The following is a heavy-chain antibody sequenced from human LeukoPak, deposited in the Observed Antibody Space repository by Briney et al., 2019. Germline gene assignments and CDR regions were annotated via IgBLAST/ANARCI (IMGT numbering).Heavy chain of an antibody. J-gene: IGHJ5*02. Sequence: GASVKVSFKASGYTFTGYYMHWVRQAPGQGLEWMGWINPNSGGTNYAQKFQGRVTMTRDTSISTAYMELSRLRSDDTAVYYCARFRSYSSSGNWFDPWGQGTLVTVSS. CDR1: GYTFTGYY. CDR2: INPNSGGT. V-gene: IGHV1-2*02. D-gene: IGHD6-13*01. CDR3: ARFRSYSSSGNWFDP.